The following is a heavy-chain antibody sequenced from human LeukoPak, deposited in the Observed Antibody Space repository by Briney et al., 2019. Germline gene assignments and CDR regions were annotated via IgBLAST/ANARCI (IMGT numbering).Heavy chain of an antibody. CDR3: ARGRYQDRDAFDI. J-gene: IGHJ3*02. CDR1: GFTFSSYS. CDR2: ISSSSSTI. D-gene: IGHD2-2*01. V-gene: IGHV3-48*02. Sequence: GGSLRLSCAASGFTFSSYSMNWVRQAPGKGLEWVSYISSSSSTIYYADSVKGRFTISRDNAKNSLYLQMNSLRDEDTAVYYCARGRYQDRDAFDIWGQGTMATVSS.